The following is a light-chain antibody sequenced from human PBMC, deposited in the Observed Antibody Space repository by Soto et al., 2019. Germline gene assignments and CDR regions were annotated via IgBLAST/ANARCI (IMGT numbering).Light chain of an antibody. CDR1: SSDVGGYNY. CDR2: EVS. CDR3: SSYTSSSTLYV. J-gene: IGLJ1*01. V-gene: IGLV2-14*01. Sequence: QSVLTQPASVSGSPGQSITISCTGTSSDVGGYNYVSWYQQHPGKAPKLMIYEVSNRPSGVSNRFSGSKSGNTASLTISGLQAEEEADYHCSSYTSSSTLYVFGAGNKVTVL.